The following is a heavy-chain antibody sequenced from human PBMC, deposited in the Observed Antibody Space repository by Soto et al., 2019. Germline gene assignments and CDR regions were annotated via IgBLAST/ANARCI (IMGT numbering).Heavy chain of an antibody. D-gene: IGHD3-22*01. CDR1: GYTFTSYD. CDR3: AREKSSGYYYDY. Sequence: QVQLVQSGAEVKKPGASVKVSCKASGYTFTSYDINWVRQATGQGLEWMGWMNPNSGNTAYAQKFQGRVTMTRNTSISTAYMELSSRRSEDTAVYYCAREKSSGYYYDYWGQGTLVTVSS. J-gene: IGHJ4*02. CDR2: MNPNSGNT. V-gene: IGHV1-8*01.